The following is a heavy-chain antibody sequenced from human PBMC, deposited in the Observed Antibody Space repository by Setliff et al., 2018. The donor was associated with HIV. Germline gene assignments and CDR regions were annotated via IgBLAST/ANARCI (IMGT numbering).Heavy chain of an antibody. V-gene: IGHV4-31*03. CDR3: ARATGDSGYPRFFHY. J-gene: IGHJ4*02. CDR1: GGSISSGGYY. D-gene: IGHD3-22*01. CDR2: IYYSGST. Sequence: SETLSLTCTVSGGSISSGGYYWSWIRQHPGKGLEWIGYIYYSGSTYYNPSLKSRVTISVDTSKNQFSLKLSSVTAADTAVYYCARATGDSGYPRFFHYWGQGTLVTVSS.